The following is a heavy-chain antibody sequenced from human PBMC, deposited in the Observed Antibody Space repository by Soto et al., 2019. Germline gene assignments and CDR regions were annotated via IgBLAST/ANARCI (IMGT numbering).Heavy chain of an antibody. D-gene: IGHD5-18*01. V-gene: IGHV4-39*01. CDR1: GGSISSSSYY. J-gene: IGHJ4*02. CDR2: IYYSGST. Sequence: QLQLQESGPGLVKPSETLSLTCTVSGGSISSSSYYWGWIRQPPGKGLEWIGSIYYSGSTYYNPSLKSRVTISVDTSKNQFSLKLSSVTAADTAVYYCARQRVRGYLREIDYWGQGTLVTVSS. CDR3: ARQRVRGYLREIDY.